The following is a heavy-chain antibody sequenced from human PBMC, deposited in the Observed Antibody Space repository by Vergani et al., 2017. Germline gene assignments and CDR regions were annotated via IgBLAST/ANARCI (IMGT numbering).Heavy chain of an antibody. CDR2: IWYDGSNK. Sequence: QVQLVESGGGVVQPGRSLRLSCAASGFTFSSYGMHWVRQAPGKGLEWVAVIWYDGSNKYYADSVKGRFTISRDNSKNTLYLQMNSLRAEDTAVYYCASPGITGTTLWFDPWGQGTLVTVSS. D-gene: IGHD1-20*01. CDR3: ASPGITGTTLWFDP. CDR1: GFTFSSYG. V-gene: IGHV3-33*01. J-gene: IGHJ5*02.